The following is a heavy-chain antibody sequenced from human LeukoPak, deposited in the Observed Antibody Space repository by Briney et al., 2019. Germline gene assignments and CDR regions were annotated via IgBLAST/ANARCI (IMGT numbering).Heavy chain of an antibody. CDR2: IYPGDSDT. V-gene: IGHV5-51*01. Sequence: GESLKISCKGSGYSFTSYWIGWVRQMPGKGLEWMGIIYPGDSDTRYSPSFQGQVTISADKSISTAYLQWSSLKASDTAMYYCARTNYYDSSGVNWFDPWGQGTLVTVSS. CDR1: GYSFTSYW. J-gene: IGHJ5*02. CDR3: ARTNYYDSSGVNWFDP. D-gene: IGHD3-22*01.